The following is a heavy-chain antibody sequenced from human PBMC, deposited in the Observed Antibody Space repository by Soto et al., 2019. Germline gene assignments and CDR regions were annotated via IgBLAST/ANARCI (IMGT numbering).Heavy chain of an antibody. CDR2: IDPRSGGT. CDR3: ATDDYGIFPY. J-gene: IGHJ4*02. Sequence: QVQLVQCGTEVKKPGASVNVSCMVSGYPITTYYIHWVRQAPEQGLEWMGWIDPRSGGTVYEQKFQGRVTMTRDTSISTVYMDLSGLTFDDTALYYCATDDYGIFPYWGLGSLVTVSS. CDR1: GYPITTYY. V-gene: IGHV1-2*02. D-gene: IGHD3-10*01.